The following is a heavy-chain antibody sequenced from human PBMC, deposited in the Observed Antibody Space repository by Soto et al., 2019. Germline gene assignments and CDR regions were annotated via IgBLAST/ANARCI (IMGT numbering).Heavy chain of an antibody. CDR1: GDSISSYY. CDR2: IYYSGST. CDR3: GRGDGDNFSFDS. Sequence: SETLSLTCTVSGDSISSYYWSWIRQPPGKGLEWIGYIYYSGSTNYNPSLKSRVTISVDTSKNQFSLRLTSVTATDTAIYYCGRGDGDNFSFDSWGQGTLVTVSS. J-gene: IGHJ4*02. V-gene: IGHV4-59*08. D-gene: IGHD3-10*01.